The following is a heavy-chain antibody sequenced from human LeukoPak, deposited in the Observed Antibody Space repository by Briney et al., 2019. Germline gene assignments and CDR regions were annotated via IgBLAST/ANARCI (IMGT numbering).Heavy chain of an antibody. V-gene: IGHV3-9*01. CDR2: ISWNSGSI. Sequence: GGSLRLSCVASGFTFDDYAMHWVRQAPGKGLEWVSGISWNSGSIGYADSVKGRFTISRDNAKNSLYLQMNSLRAEDTALYYCAKVIGYAESGYLTSAVDYWGQGTLVTVSS. D-gene: IGHD3-22*01. CDR1: GFTFDDYA. J-gene: IGHJ4*02. CDR3: AKVIGYAESGYLTSAVDY.